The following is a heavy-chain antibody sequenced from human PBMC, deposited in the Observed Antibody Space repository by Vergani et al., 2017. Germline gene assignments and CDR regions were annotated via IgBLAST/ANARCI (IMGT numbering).Heavy chain of an antibody. J-gene: IGHJ4*02. CDR2: ISWNSGSI. D-gene: IGHD2-2*02. V-gene: IGHV3-9*01. CDR1: GFTFDDYA. Sequence: EVQLVESGGGLVQPGRSLRLSCAASGFTFDDYAMHWVRQAPGKGLEWVSGISWNSGSIGYADSVKGRFTISRDNAKNSLYLQMNSLRAEDTAVYYCARDYGRYCSSTSCYNVGYWGQGTLVTVSS. CDR3: ARDYGRYCSSTSCYNVGY.